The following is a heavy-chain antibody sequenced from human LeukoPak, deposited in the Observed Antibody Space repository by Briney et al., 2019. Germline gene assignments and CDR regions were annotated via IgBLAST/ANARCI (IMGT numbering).Heavy chain of an antibody. J-gene: IGHJ4*02. CDR2: INPNSGGT. Sequence: ASVKVSCKASGYTFTGYYMHWVRQAPGQGLEWMGWINPNSGGTNFAQNFQGRVTMTRDTSISTAYMELSRLRSDDTAVYYCARDQGGYYSSSWVFDYWGQGTLVTVSS. CDR3: ARDQGGYYSSSWVFDY. D-gene: IGHD6-13*01. V-gene: IGHV1-2*02. CDR1: GYTFTGYY.